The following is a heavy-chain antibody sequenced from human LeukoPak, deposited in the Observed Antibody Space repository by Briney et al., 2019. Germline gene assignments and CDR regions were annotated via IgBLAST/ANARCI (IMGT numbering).Heavy chain of an antibody. CDR2: INDNSDTI. D-gene: IGHD3-16*01. J-gene: IGHJ4*02. CDR3: VRDLFGRDRRPFDC. CDR1: GFTFSHYS. V-gene: IGHV3-48*04. Sequence: GGSLRLSCAASGFTFSHYSMHWVRQAPGKGLECVSYINDNSDTIFYADSVKGRFTISRDNAKNSLYLQMNSLGAEDTAVYYCVRDLFGRDRRPFDCWGQGTLVTVSS.